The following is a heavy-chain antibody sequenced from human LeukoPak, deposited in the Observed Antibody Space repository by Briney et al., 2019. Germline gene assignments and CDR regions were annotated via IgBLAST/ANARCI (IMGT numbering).Heavy chain of an antibody. CDR2: ISYDGSNK. J-gene: IGHJ6*02. CDR3: ARDARGDYEGGMDA. V-gene: IGHV3-30-3*01. Sequence: GGSLRLSCAASGFTFSSYAMSWVRQAPGKGLEWVALISYDGSNKYYADSVKGRFTISRDNSKNTLYLQMNSLRLEDTAVYYCARDARGDYEGGMDAWGQGTTVTVSS. CDR1: GFTFSSYA. D-gene: IGHD4-17*01.